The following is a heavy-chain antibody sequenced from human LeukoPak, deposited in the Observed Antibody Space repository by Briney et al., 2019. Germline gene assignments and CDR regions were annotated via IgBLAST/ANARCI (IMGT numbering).Heavy chain of an antibody. CDR3: ARMRISSGYYSALGFSDY. V-gene: IGHV4-61*02. Sequence: SETLSLTCTVSGYFISSGYYWNWFRQPAGKGLEWIGRIYTTGSTNYNPSLKSRVTISLDTSKNQISLKLSSVTAADTAVYYCARMRISSGYYSALGFSDYWGQGTLVTVSS. J-gene: IGHJ4*02. CDR2: IYTTGST. CDR1: GYFISSGYY. D-gene: IGHD3-22*01.